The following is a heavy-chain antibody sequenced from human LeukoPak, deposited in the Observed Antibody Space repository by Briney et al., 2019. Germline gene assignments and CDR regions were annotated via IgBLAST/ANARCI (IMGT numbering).Heavy chain of an antibody. D-gene: IGHD1-1*01. CDR2: ISPCDTDT. J-gene: IGHJ3*02. Sequence: GQSLKTSCKGSGYIFTIYWIGCLRRMPGKVLEWIGPISPCDTDTTYSPYFQGQVTISADNSISTAYLQWSSLQPSDTAMYYCARHSPNDETAFDIWGQGTMVTVSS. CDR3: ARHSPNDETAFDI. CDR1: GYIFTIYW. V-gene: IGHV5-51*01.